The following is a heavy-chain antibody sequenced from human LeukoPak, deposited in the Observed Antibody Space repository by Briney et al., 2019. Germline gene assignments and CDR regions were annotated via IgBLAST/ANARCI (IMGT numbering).Heavy chain of an antibody. V-gene: IGHV3-53*01. CDR1: GFTVSSNY. CDR3: ARVQGIMVRGASYYYYYYMDV. CDR2: IYSGGST. D-gene: IGHD3-10*01. J-gene: IGHJ6*03. Sequence: GGSLRLSCAASGFTVSSNYMSWVRQAPGKGLEWVSVIYSGGSTYYADSVKGRFTISRDNSKNTLYLQMNSLRAEDTAVYYCARVQGIMVRGASYYYYYYMDVWGKGTTVTISS.